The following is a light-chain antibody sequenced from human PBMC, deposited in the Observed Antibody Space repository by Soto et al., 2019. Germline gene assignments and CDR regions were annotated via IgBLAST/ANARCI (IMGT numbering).Light chain of an antibody. CDR1: QSVSSY. V-gene: IGKV3-11*01. Sequence: EIVSTQSPATLFFSPGEIATLSCRASQSVSSYLAWYQQKPGQAPRLLIYDASNRATGIPARFSGSGSGTDFTLTISSLEPEDSAVYYCQQRSNWPHTFGQGTKLEIK. CDR3: QQRSNWPHT. CDR2: DAS. J-gene: IGKJ2*01.